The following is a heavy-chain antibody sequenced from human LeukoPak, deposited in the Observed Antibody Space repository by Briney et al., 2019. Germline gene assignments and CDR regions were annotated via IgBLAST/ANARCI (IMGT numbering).Heavy chain of an antibody. Sequence: ASVKVSCKASGYTFTSYGISWVREAPGQALEWMGRISAYNGNTNYAQKLQGRVTMTTDTSTSTAYMELRSLRSDDTAVYYCARDAPIVVVPAAIHYYGMDVWGQGTTVTVSS. J-gene: IGHJ6*02. D-gene: IGHD2-2*01. V-gene: IGHV1-18*01. CDR2: ISAYNGNT. CDR1: GYTFTSYG. CDR3: ARDAPIVVVPAAIHYYGMDV.